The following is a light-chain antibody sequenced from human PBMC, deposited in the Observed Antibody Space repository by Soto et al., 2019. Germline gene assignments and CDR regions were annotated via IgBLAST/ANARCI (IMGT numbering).Light chain of an antibody. Sequence: DIRMTQSPSTLSASVGDGVTITCRASQNIGSWLAWYQQKPGEAPKLLISKATNLQSGVPSRFSGSGSGTDFSLTISSLQPVHSATNFCQQYTDFQNSFGPRTKLDI. CDR2: KAT. V-gene: IGKV1-5*03. CDR3: QQYTDFQNS. CDR1: QNIGSW. J-gene: IGKJ2*01.